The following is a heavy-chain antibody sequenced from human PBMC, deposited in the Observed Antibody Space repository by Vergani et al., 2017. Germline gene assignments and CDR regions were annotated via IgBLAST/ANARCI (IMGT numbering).Heavy chain of an antibody. D-gene: IGHD3-10*01. Sequence: EVQLVESGGGLVQPGGSLRLSCAASGFTFSSYWMHWVRQAPGKGLGWVSRINSDGSSPTYADSVKGRFTISRDNAKNALYLHMNSLRAEDTAVYYCARDGVRGSEDYYDGMDVWGRGP. V-gene: IGHV3-74*01. J-gene: IGHJ6*02. CDR1: GFTFSSYW. CDR3: ARDGVRGSEDYYDGMDV. CDR2: INSDGSSP.